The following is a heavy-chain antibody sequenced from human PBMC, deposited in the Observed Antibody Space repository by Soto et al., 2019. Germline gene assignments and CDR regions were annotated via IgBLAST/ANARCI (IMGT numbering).Heavy chain of an antibody. CDR3: VKSRGGNNFDFFD. CDR1: GFTFSSYA. J-gene: IGHJ4*02. V-gene: IGHV3-64D*06. Sequence: XGSLRLSCSASGFTFSSYAMHWVRQAPGKGLEYVSGVRGNGDPPFYADSVKGRFTISRDNSKNTLYLQMSSLSADDTAVYYCVKSRGGNNFDFFDWGQGALVTVSS. CDR2: VRGNGDPP. D-gene: IGHD5-12*01.